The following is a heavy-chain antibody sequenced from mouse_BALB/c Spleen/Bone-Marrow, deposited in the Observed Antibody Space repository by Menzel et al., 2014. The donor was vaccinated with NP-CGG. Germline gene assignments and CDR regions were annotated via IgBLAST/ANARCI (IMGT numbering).Heavy chain of an antibody. V-gene: IGHV1-80*01. CDR1: GYPFSSYW. Sequence: VHLVESGAELVRPGSSVKISCKASGYPFSSYWMNWVKQRPGQGLEWIGQIYPGDGETNYNGKFKGNATLTADKSSSTAYMQLISLTSEDSAVYFCARKYGDYWGQGTTLTVSS. J-gene: IGHJ2*01. CDR3: ARKYGDY. CDR2: IYPGDGET. D-gene: IGHD2-10*02.